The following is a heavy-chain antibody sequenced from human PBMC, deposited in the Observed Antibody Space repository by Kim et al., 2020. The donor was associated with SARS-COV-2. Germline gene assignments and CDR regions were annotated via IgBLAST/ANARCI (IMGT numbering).Heavy chain of an antibody. Sequence: GGSLRLSCVASGFTFSNYAVSWVRQAPGQGLEWVSGIDTSGVTHYAASVKGRFTISRDYSKNTLYLQMNSLLSEDTALYYCAHSYSNRYWNFDLWGRGTLVTASS. CDR3: AHSYSNRYWNFDL. CDR2: IDTSGVT. J-gene: IGHJ2*01. V-gene: IGHV3-23*01. CDR1: GFTFSNYA. D-gene: IGHD4-4*01.